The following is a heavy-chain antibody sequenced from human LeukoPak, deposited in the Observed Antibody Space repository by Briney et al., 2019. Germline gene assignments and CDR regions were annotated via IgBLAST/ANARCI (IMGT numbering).Heavy chain of an antibody. V-gene: IGHV4-34*01. CDR3: ARGYYGGTLDY. J-gene: IGHJ4*02. CDR2: INHSGST. Sequence: SETLSLTCVVYGGSFSGYYWSWIRQPPGKGLEWIGEINHSGSTNYNPSLKSRVTISVDTSKNQFSLKLSSVTAADTAVYYCARGYYGGTLDYWGQGTLVTVSA. D-gene: IGHD4-23*01. CDR1: GGSFSGYY.